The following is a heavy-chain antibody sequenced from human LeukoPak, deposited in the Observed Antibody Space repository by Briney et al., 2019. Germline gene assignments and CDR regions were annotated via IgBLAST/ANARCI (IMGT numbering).Heavy chain of an antibody. V-gene: IGHV1-46*01. D-gene: IGHD3-22*01. J-gene: IGHJ3*02. CDR3: ASDWYYYDSSGYGAFDI. CDR1: GYTFTSYY. Sequence: ASVKVSCKASGYTFTSYYMHWVRQAPGQGLEWMGIINPSGGSTSYAQKFQGRVTMTRDTSTSTVYMELSSLRSEDTAVYYCASDWYYYDSSGYGAFDIWGQGTMVTVSS. CDR2: INPSGGST.